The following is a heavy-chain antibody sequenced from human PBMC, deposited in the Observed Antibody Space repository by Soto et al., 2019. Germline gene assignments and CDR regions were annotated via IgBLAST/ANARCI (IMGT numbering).Heavy chain of an antibody. V-gene: IGHV3-21*01. CDR2: ISSSSSYI. Sequence: GGSLRLSCAASGFTFSSYSMNWVRQAPGKGLEWVSSISSSSSYIYYADSVKGRFTISRDNAKNSLYLQMNSLRAEDTAVYYCASNRRNTSSYYDFWSGYTYWGQGTLVTVSS. CDR1: GFTFSSYS. J-gene: IGHJ4*02. CDR3: ASNRRNTSSYYDFWSGYTY. D-gene: IGHD3-3*01.